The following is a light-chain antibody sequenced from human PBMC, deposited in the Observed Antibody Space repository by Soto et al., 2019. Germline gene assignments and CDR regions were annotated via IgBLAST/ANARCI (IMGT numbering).Light chain of an antibody. CDR3: NSYTSKSTGV. CDR2: EVS. Sequence: QSALTQPASVSGSPGQSITISCTGTSSDVGGYNYVSWYQQHPGKAPKLIIYEVSNRPSGVSNPFSASKSGNTASLTISGLQAEDEADYYCNSYTSKSTGVFGTGTKLTVL. J-gene: IGLJ1*01. V-gene: IGLV2-14*01. CDR1: SSDVGGYNY.